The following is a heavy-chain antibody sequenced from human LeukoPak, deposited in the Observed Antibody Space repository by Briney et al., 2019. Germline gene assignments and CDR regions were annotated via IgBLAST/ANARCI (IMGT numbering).Heavy chain of an antibody. Sequence: PSETLSLTCTVSGGSISSYYWSWIRQPAGKGLEWIGRIYTSGSTNYNPSLKSRVTMSVDTSKNQFSPKLSSVTAADTAVYYCAREHPAYYDILTGRYYFDYWGQGTLVTVSS. CDR3: AREHPAYYDILTGRYYFDY. J-gene: IGHJ4*02. CDR1: GGSISSYY. CDR2: IYTSGST. V-gene: IGHV4-4*07. D-gene: IGHD3-9*01.